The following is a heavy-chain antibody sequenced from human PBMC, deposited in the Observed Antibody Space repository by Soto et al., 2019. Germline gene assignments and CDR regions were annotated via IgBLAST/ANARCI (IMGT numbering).Heavy chain of an antibody. D-gene: IGHD6-13*01. CDR2: IYYSGST. Sequence: SETLSLICTVSGGSISSYYWSWIRQPPGKGLEWIGYIYYSGSTNYNPSLKSRVTISVDTSKNQFSLKLSSVTAADTAVYYCAREGTSSWSGDYGMDVWGQGTMVTVSS. V-gene: IGHV4-59*01. J-gene: IGHJ6*02. CDR3: AREGTSSWSGDYGMDV. CDR1: GGSISSYY.